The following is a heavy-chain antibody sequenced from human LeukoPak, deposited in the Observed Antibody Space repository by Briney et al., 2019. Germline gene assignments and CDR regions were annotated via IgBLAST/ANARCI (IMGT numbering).Heavy chain of an antibody. CDR2: IIPIFGTA. CDR3: AREPPRYFDWSGFNWFDP. D-gene: IGHD3-9*01. J-gene: IGHJ5*02. Sequence: ASVKVSCKASGGTFSSYAISWMRQAPGQGLEWMGGIIPIFGTANYAQKFQGRVTITADESTSTAYMELSSLRSEDTAVYYCAREPPRYFDWSGFNWFDPWGQGTLVTVSS. V-gene: IGHV1-69*13. CDR1: GGTFSSYA.